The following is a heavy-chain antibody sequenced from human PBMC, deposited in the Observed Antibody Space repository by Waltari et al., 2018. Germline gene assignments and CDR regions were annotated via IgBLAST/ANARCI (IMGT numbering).Heavy chain of an antibody. CDR2: SIPSFGTA. V-gene: IGHV1-69*12. CDR1: GGTFSSYA. CDR3: ARDLSEGHCSGGSCFDY. D-gene: IGHD2-15*01. Sequence: QVQLVQSGAEVKKPGSSVKVSCKASGGTFSSYAISWVRQAPGQGLEWMGGSIPSFGTANYAQKFQGRVTITADESTSTAYMELSSLRSEDTAVYYCARDLSEGHCSGGSCFDYWGQGTLVTVSS. J-gene: IGHJ4*02.